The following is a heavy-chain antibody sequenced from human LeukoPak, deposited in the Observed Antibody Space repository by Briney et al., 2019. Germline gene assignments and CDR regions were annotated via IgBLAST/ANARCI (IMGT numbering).Heavy chain of an antibody. CDR2: ISSSSSYI. Sequence: GGSLRLSCAASGFTLSSYSMNWVRQAPGKGLEWVSSISSSSSYIYYADSVKGRFTISRDNAKNSLYLQMNSLRAEDTAVYYCARARPGGSYYRFSFDYWGQGTLVTVSS. J-gene: IGHJ4*02. V-gene: IGHV3-21*01. CDR3: ARARPGGSYYRFSFDY. D-gene: IGHD1-26*01. CDR1: GFTLSSYS.